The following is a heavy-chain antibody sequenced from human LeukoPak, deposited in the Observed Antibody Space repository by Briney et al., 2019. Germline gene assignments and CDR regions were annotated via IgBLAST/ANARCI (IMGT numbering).Heavy chain of an antibody. V-gene: IGHV3-23*01. J-gene: IGHJ4*02. CDR2: ISGSGGST. D-gene: IGHD4-11*01. CDR1: GFTFSSYA. Sequence: GGSLRLSCAASGFTFSSYAMSWVRQAPGKGLEWVSAISGSGGSTYYADSVKGRFTISRDNSKNTLYLQMNSLRAEDTAVYYCARGTTRDYSNYIGYWGQGTLVTVSS. CDR3: ARGTTRDYSNYIGY.